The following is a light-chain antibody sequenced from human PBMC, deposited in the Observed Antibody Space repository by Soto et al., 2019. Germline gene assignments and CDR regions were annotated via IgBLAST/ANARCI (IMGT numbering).Light chain of an antibody. CDR1: SSNIGSNT. Sequence: QAALTQPPSAAGTPCQTVTLSCPGSSSNIGSNTVNWYQQLPGTAPKLLIYSNNQRPSGVPDRFSGSKSGTSASLAISGLQSEDEADYYCAAWDESLNGYVFGTGTKVTVL. J-gene: IGLJ1*01. CDR3: AAWDESLNGYV. CDR2: SNN. V-gene: IGLV1-44*01.